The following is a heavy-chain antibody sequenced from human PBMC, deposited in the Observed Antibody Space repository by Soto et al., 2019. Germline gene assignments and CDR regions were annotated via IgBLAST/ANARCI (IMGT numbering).Heavy chain of an antibody. D-gene: IGHD3-22*01. CDR2: IIPVFGTA. CDR1: GCTFSSYA. CDR3: ARDYYDSSGTPLLYYYGMDV. J-gene: IGHJ6*02. Sequence: QVQLVQSGAEVKKPGSSVKVSCKASGCTFSSYAISWVRQAPGQGLEWMGGIIPVFGTANYAQKFQGRVTITADESTSTACMELSSLRSEDTAVYYCARDYYDSSGTPLLYYYGMDVWGQGTTVTVS. V-gene: IGHV1-69*12.